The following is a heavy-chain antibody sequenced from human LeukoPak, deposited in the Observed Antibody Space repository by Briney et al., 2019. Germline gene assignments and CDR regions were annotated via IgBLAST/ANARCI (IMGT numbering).Heavy chain of an antibody. D-gene: IGHD6-19*01. V-gene: IGHV1-69*08. CDR1: GGTFSSYN. CDR2: IIPMQGTP. CDR3: ARESVAGGFEY. Sequence: SVKVSCKASGGTFSSYNFIWVRQAPGQGLEWMGGIIPMQGTPNYAQKFQDRVTISADKSTTTVYMALSSLRYEDTAMYYCARESVAGGFEYWCQGTLVTVSS. J-gene: IGHJ4*02.